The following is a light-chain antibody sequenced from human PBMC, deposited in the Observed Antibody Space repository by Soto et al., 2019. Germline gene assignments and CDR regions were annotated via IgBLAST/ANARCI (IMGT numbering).Light chain of an antibody. CDR2: WAS. Sequence: DIVMTQSPDSLAVSLGERATINCKSSQSVLYSSNNKNYLAWYQQKPGQSPKLLIYWASTRESGVPDRFSDSGSGTDFTLTISSLQAEDVAVYYCQQYYTNALTFGAGTKV. CDR1: QSVLYSSNNKNY. CDR3: QQYYTNALT. J-gene: IGKJ4*01. V-gene: IGKV4-1*01.